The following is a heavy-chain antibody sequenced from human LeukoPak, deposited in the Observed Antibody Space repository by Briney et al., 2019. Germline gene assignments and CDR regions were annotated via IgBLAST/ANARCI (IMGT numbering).Heavy chain of an antibody. J-gene: IGHJ4*02. V-gene: IGHV4-39*01. D-gene: IGHD3-22*01. CDR2: ISYSGST. Sequence: SETLSLTCTVSGGSTSSSGSYWTWIRQPPGKGLECIGSISYSGSTYYNPSLASRVSISMDTSKNQFSLRLSSVTAADTAVYYCARHTVVVPFDYWGQGTLVTVSS. CDR3: ARHTVVVPFDY. CDR1: GGSTSSSGSY.